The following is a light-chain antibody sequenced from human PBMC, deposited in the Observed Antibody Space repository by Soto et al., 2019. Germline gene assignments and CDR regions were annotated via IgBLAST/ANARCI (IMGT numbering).Light chain of an antibody. CDR3: NSFTTTNTYV. CDR2: DVS. Sequence: QSVLTQPASVSGSPGQSITISCTGASSDVGGFDHVSWYQQHPGKVPRLLIYDVSSRPSGVSDRFSGSKSGNTASLTISGLQAEDEVDYYCNSFTTTNTYVFGTGTKVTVL. CDR1: SSDVGGFDH. J-gene: IGLJ1*01. V-gene: IGLV2-14*03.